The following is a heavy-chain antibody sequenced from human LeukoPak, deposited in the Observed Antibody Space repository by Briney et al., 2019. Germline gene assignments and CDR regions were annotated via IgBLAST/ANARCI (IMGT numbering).Heavy chain of an antibody. CDR2: IKQDGKGK. J-gene: IGHJ4*02. CDR1: GFTFSTYW. Sequence: GGSLRLSCAASGFTFSTYWMSWVRQAPGKGLEWVANIKQDGKGKYYVDSVKGRFTISRDSAKNSLYLQINSLRAEDTAVYYCAKHKENYGDSCLDDYWGQGTLVTVSS. D-gene: IGHD4-17*01. CDR3: AKHKENYGDSCLDDY. V-gene: IGHV3-7*03.